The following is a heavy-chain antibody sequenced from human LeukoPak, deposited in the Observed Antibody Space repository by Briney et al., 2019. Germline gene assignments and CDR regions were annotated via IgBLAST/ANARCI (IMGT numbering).Heavy chain of an antibody. CDR3: ARDPYNGNYGDSYYYYMDV. CDR1: GFTVSSNS. Sequence: GGSLRLSGTVSGFTVSSNSMSWVRKAPGKGLEWVSFIYSDNTHYSDSVKGRFTISRDNSKNTLYLQMNSLRADDTAIYYCARDPYNGNYGDSYYYYMDVWGKGTTVTISS. D-gene: IGHD1-26*01. CDR2: IYSDNT. V-gene: IGHV3-53*01. J-gene: IGHJ6*03.